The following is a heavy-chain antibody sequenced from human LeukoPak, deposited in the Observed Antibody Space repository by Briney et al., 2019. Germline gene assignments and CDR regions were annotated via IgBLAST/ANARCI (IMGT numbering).Heavy chain of an antibody. D-gene: IGHD3-16*01. CDR3: ARLYVYYYYMDV. CDR1: GGSISSSSYY. CDR2: IYYSGST. Sequence: PSETLSLTCTVSGGSISSSSYYWGWIRQPPGKGLEWIGRIYYSGSTYYNPSLKSRVTTSVDTSKNQFSLKLSSVTAADTAVYYCARLYVYYYYMDVWGKGTTVTVSS. V-gene: IGHV4-39*01. J-gene: IGHJ6*03.